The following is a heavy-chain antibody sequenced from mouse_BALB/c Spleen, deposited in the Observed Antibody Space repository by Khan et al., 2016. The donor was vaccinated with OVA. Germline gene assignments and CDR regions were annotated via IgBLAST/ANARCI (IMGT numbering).Heavy chain of an antibody. V-gene: IGHV1-4*01. CDR3: AKEGAYYRSDGWFAY. CDR1: GYTFTTYK. Sequence: VQLQESGAELARPGASVKMSCKASGYTFTTYKIHWVKQRPGQGLEWIGYIIPSTDYTTYNQKFKDKATLTADKSSSTAYMQLSSLTSDDSAVYYCAKEGAYYRSDGWFAYWGQGTLVTVSA. D-gene: IGHD2-14*01. CDR2: IIPSTDYT. J-gene: IGHJ3*01.